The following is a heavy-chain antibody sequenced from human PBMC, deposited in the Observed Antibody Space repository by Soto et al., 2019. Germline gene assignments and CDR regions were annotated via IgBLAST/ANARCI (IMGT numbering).Heavy chain of an antibody. V-gene: IGHV1-46*03. D-gene: IGHD6-6*01. J-gene: IGHJ4*02. CDR1: GYTFTSYY. CDR3: AAAPYTSSSLDY. CDR2: INPSGGST. Sequence: GASVKVSCKASGYTFTSYYMQWVRQAPGQGLEWMGIINPSGGSTVYAQKFQGRVNMTRDTSTSTVYMELSRLRSEDTAVFYCAAAPYTSSSLDYWGQGTLVTVSS.